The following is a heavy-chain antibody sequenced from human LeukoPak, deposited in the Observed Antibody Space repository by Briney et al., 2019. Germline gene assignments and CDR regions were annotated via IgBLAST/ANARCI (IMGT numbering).Heavy chain of an antibody. D-gene: IGHD1-26*01. J-gene: IGHJ4*02. Sequence: PGGSLRLSCAASGFTYNNDGMSWVRQAPGKGLEWVSSIGSSGITTYYAASVKGRFTISRDNAKNSLYLQMNSLRAEDTALYYCAKVRGSYYGEFDYWGQGTLVTVSS. CDR3: AKVRGSYYGEFDY. CDR2: IGSSGITT. CDR1: GFTYNNDG. V-gene: IGHV3-23*01.